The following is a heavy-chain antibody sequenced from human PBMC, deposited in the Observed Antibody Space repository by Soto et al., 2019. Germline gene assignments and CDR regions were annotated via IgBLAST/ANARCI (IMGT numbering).Heavy chain of an antibody. V-gene: IGHV4-31*01. J-gene: IGHJ4*02. D-gene: IGHD3-10*01. Sequence: QVQLQESGPGLVKPSQTLFLTCTVSGDSISRGGYYWSWISQHPGKGLEWIGYIYYTGSTYYNPSIKSKVTITVDTSKNQVSLTVSSVTAADTAVYDCARDPVDRGDSFDYWGQGTLGTVSA. CDR2: IYYTGST. CDR3: ARDPVDRGDSFDY. CDR1: GDSISRGGYY.